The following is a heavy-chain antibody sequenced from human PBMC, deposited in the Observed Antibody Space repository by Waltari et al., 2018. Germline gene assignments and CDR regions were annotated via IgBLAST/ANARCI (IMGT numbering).Heavy chain of an antibody. J-gene: IGHJ4*02. CDR1: GDSVSNNYW. CDR2: IHGTGKT. Sequence: QLQLQQSGPGLVKPSESLFLSCAVSGDSVSNNYWWSGVRQPPGKGLGWIGQIHGTGKTNYNPSLESRVTVSMDTSNNQFSLRVTSPTAADTAVYFCARDRGRGLYLDSWGQGTLVTVS. D-gene: IGHD1-26*01. V-gene: IGHV4-4*02. CDR3: ARDRGRGLYLDS.